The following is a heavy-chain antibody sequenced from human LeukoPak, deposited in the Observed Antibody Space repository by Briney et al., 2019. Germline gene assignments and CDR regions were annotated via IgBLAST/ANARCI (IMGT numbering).Heavy chain of an antibody. CDR3: ARDAPYDFWSGYQSGYMDV. CDR2: LSSSNSII. J-gene: IGHJ6*03. V-gene: IGHV3-48*02. D-gene: IGHD3-3*01. Sequence: GGSRRLSCAASGFTFSSYSMNWVRQAPGKGLEWVSYLSSSNSIIYYADSVKGRFTISRDNAKDSLYLQMNGLRDEDTAVYYCARDAPYDFWSGYQSGYMDVWGKGTTVTVSS. CDR1: GFTFSSYS.